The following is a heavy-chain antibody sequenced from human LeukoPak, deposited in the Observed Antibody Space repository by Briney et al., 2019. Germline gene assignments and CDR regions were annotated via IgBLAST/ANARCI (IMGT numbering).Heavy chain of an antibody. Sequence: GASVKVSCKASGYTFTGYYMHWVRQAPGQGLEWMGRINPNSGGTNYAQKFQGRVTMTRDTSISTAYMELSRLRSDDTAVYYCATGGKNYYDSSGYYSLFDYWGQGTLVTVSS. CDR3: ATGGKNYYDSSGYYSLFDY. CDR1: GYTFTGYY. CDR2: INPNSGGT. V-gene: IGHV1-2*06. D-gene: IGHD3-22*01. J-gene: IGHJ4*02.